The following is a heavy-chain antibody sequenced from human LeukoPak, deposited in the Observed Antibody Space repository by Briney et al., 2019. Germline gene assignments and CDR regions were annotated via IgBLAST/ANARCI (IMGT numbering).Heavy chain of an antibody. J-gene: IGHJ4*02. V-gene: IGHV1-2*02. CDR2: INPNSGGT. CDR1: GYTFTDYY. CDR3: ARAVQWDLLF. D-gene: IGHD1-26*01. Sequence: ASVKVSCKASGYTFTDYYIHWVRQAPGQGLEWMGWINPNSGGTNYAQNFQGRVTMTRDTSISTAYMELSRLRSDDTAVYYCARAVQWDLLFWGQGTLVTVSS.